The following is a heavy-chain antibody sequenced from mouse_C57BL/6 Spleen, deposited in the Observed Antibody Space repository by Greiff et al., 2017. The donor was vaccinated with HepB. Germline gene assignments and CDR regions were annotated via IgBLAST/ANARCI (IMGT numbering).Heavy chain of an antibody. V-gene: IGHV5-12*01. Sequence: EVKVVESGGGLVQPGGSLKLSCAASGFTFSDYYMYWVRQTPEKRLEWVAYISNGGGSTYYPDTVKGRFTISRDNAKNTLYLQMSRLKSEDTAMYYCARQGIYYDPYYYAMDYWGQGTSVTVAS. CDR1: GFTFSDYY. CDR3: ARQGIYYDPYYYAMDY. D-gene: IGHD2-4*01. CDR2: ISNGGGST. J-gene: IGHJ4*01.